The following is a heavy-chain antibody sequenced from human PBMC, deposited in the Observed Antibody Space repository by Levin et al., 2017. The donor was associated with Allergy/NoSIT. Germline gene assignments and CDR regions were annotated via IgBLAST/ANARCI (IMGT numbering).Heavy chain of an antibody. J-gene: IGHJ6*03. V-gene: IGHV5-51*01. CDR1: GYRFTSYW. Sequence: GASVKVSCKGSGYRFTSYWIGWVRQMPGKGLEWMGIIYPSDSDTRYSPSFQGLVTISADKSIGTAYLQWSSPKASDTAIYYCARRGKDSYYYYMDVWGKGTTVTVSS. CDR3: ARRGKDSYYYYMDV. D-gene: IGHD4-23*01. CDR2: IYPSDSDT.